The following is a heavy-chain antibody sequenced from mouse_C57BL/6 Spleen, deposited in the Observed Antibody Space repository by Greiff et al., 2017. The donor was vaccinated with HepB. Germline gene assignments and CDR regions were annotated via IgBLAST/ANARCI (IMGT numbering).Heavy chain of an antibody. CDR1: GYTFTSYW. J-gene: IGHJ4*01. D-gene: IGHD1-1*01. V-gene: IGHV1-61*01. CDR3: ARNYYGRAMDY. Sequence: QVQLQQPGAELVRPGSSVKLSCKASGYTFTSYWMDWVKQRPGQGLEWIGNIYPSDSETHYNQKFKDKATLTVDKSSSTAYMQLSSLTSEDSAVYYCARNYYGRAMDYWGQGTSVTVSS. CDR2: IYPSDSET.